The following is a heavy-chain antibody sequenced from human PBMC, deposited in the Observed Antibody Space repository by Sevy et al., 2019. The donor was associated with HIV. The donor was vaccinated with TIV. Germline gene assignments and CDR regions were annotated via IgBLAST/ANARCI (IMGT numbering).Heavy chain of an antibody. CDR1: GFTFRRYG. CDR3: ASDLGVDYYGMDV. D-gene: IGHD2-21*01. J-gene: IGHJ6*02. Sequence: GGSLRLSCAASGFTFRRYGMHWVRQAPGKGLEWVAAISEDGSDKQYGDSVKGRLTISRDISKNTLYLQMNSLRAEDTAVYYCASDLGVDYYGMDVWGQGTTVTVSS. CDR2: ISEDGSDK. V-gene: IGHV3-30*03.